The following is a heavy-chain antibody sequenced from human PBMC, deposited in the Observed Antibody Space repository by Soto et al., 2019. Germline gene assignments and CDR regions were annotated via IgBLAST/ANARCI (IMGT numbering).Heavy chain of an antibody. CDR3: AKDRDFWSGYYPVY. Sequence: GGSLRLSCAASGFTFSSYAMSWVRQAPGKGLEWVSAISGSGGSTYYADSVKGRFTTSRDNSKNTLYLQMNSPRAEDTAVYYCAKDRDFWSGYYPVYWGQGTLVTVYS. V-gene: IGHV3-23*01. CDR2: ISGSGGST. D-gene: IGHD3-3*01. CDR1: GFTFSSYA. J-gene: IGHJ4*02.